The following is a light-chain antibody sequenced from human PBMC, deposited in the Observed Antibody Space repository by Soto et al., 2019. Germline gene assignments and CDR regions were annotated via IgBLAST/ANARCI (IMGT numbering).Light chain of an antibody. CDR3: QQYDTFWT. Sequence: DIQMTQSPSTLSASVGDRVTITCRASQDIGTWLAWYQQKPEKAPKVLIYRASHLESGVPSRFSASGSGTEFSLTINSLQADDSATYYCQQYDTFWTFGQGTKVDI. V-gene: IGKV1-5*03. CDR2: RAS. CDR1: QDIGTW. J-gene: IGKJ1*01.